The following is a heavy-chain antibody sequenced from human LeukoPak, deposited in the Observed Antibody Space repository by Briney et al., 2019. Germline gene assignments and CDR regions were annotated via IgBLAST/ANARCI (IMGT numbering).Heavy chain of an antibody. CDR2: ISGSGGST. CDR3: AKRGVVIRVILVGFHKEAYYFDS. CDR1: GITLSNYG. D-gene: IGHD3-22*01. J-gene: IGHJ4*02. V-gene: IGHV3-23*01. Sequence: GGSLRLSCAVSGITLSNYGMSWVRQAPGQGLEWVAGISGSGGSTNYAGSVKGRFSISRDNPKNTLYLQMNSLRAEDTAVYFCAKRGVVIRVILVGFHKEAYYFDSWGQGALVTVSS.